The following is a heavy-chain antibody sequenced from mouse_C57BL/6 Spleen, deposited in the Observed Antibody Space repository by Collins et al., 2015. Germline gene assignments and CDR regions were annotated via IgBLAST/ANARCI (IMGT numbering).Heavy chain of an antibody. D-gene: IGHD3-2*02. CDR1: GYTFTSYW. J-gene: IGHJ2*01. Sequence: QVQLQQPGAELVRPGSSVKLSCKASGYTFTSYWMHWVKQRPIQGLEWIGNIDPSDSETHYNQKFKGKATLTVDKSSSTAYMQLSSLTSEDSAVYFCARDNSGAEYFDYWGQGTTLTVSS. V-gene: IGHV1-52*01. CDR3: ARDNSGAEYFDY. CDR2: IDPSDSET.